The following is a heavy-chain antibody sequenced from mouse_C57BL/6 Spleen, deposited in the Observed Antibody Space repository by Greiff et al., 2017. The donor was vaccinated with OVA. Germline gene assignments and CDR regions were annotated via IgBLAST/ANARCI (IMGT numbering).Heavy chain of an antibody. CDR3: ASVYYYGSSYDWYFDV. Sequence: EVMLVESEGGLVQPGSSMKLSCTASGFTFSDYYMAWVRQVPEKGLEWVANINYDGSSTYYLDSLKSRFIISRDNAKNILYLQMSSLKSEDTATYYCASVYYYGSSYDWYFDVWGTGTTVTVSS. CDR2: INYDGSST. D-gene: IGHD1-1*01. V-gene: IGHV5-16*01. J-gene: IGHJ1*03. CDR1: GFTFSDYY.